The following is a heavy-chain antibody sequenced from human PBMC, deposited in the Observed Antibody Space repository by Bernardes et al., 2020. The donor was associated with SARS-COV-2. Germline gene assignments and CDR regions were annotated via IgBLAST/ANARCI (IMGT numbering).Heavy chain of an antibody. Sequence: GGSLRLSCAASGFTFNSRGMHWVRQAPGKGLEWVAAITYDGRNEYYVDSVKGLTVSRDNSKNTPYLQMNSLRVDDTAVYYCATDIGYCSGNACYGMDVWGQGTTVTVSS. CDR2: ITYDGRNE. J-gene: IGHJ6*02. D-gene: IGHD2-15*01. CDR1: GFTFNSRG. CDR3: ATDIGYCSGNACYGMDV. V-gene: IGHV3-30*03.